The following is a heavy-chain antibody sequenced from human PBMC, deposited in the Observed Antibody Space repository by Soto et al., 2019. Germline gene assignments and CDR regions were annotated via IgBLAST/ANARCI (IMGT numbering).Heavy chain of an antibody. CDR2: MNPNSGNT. CDR3: ARERSAAGTGWFDP. V-gene: IGHV1-8*01. D-gene: IGHD6-13*01. J-gene: IGHJ5*02. CDR1: GYTFTSYD. Sequence: QVQLVQSGAEVKKPGASVKVSCKTSGYTFTSYDINWVRQATGQRLEWMGWMNPNSGNTGYAQKFQGRVTMTRNTSISTAYMELSSMRSADTAVYYCARERSAAGTGWFDPWGQGTLVTVSS.